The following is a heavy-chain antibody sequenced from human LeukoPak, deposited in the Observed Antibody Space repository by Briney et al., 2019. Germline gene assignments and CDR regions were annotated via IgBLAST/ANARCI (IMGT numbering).Heavy chain of an antibody. J-gene: IGHJ3*02. CDR3: ARKVANYYDFWSGYSRSWAFDI. CDR1: GGSISSYY. V-gene: IGHV4-59*08. CDR2: IYYSGST. Sequence: PSETLSLTCTVSGGSISSYYWSWIRQPPGKGLEWIGYIYYSGSTNYNPSLKSRVTISVDTSKNQFSLKLSPVTAADTAVYYCARKVANYYDFWSGYSRSWAFDIWGQGTMVTVSS. D-gene: IGHD3-3*01.